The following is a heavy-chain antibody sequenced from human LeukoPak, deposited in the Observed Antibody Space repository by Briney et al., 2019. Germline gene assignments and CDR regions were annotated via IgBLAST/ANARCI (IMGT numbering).Heavy chain of an antibody. D-gene: IGHD6-19*01. J-gene: IGHJ4*02. V-gene: IGHV4-4*02. CDR3: ARLYSSGWYPLDY. CDR2: IYHSGST. Sequence: KTSETLSLTCAVSGGSISSSNWWSWVRQPPGKGLEWIGEIYHSGSTNYNPSLKSRVTISVDKSKNQFSLKLSSVTAADTAVYYCARLYSSGWYPLDYWGQGTLVTVSS. CDR1: GGSISSSNW.